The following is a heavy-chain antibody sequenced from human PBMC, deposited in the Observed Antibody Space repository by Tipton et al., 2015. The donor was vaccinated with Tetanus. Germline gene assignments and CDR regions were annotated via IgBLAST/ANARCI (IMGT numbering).Heavy chain of an antibody. Sequence: QSGPEVKKPGSSEKVSCKASGGTFSSYAISWVRQAPGQGLEWMGGIIPIFGTANYAQKFQARVTITADKSTSTAYMDLSSLRSENSAVYSCSRADYGEYVSAFDIWGQGTMVTVSS. J-gene: IGHJ3*02. V-gene: IGHV1-69*06. D-gene: IGHD4-17*01. CDR2: IIPIFGTA. CDR3: SRADYGEYVSAFDI. CDR1: GGTFSSYA.